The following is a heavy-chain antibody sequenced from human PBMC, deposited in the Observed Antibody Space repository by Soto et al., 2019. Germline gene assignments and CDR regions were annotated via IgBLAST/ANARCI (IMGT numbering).Heavy chain of an antibody. CDR2: ISYDGSNK. V-gene: IGHV3-30*18. CDR3: AKGYYSGYESWYYFDY. CDR1: GFTFSSYG. Sequence: GWSLRLSCAASGFTFSSYGMHWVHQSPGRGLEWVAVISYDGSNKYYADSVKGRFTISRDNSKNTLYLQMNSLRAEDTAVYYCAKGYYSGYESWYYFDYWGQGTLVTISS. D-gene: IGHD5-12*01. J-gene: IGHJ4*02.